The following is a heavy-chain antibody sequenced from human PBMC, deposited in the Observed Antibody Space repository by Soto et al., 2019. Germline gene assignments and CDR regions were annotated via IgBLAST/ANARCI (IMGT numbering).Heavy chain of an antibody. J-gene: IGHJ4*02. V-gene: IGHV4-61*08. D-gene: IGHD4-17*01. CDR1: GGSISSWGPS. Sequence: SELLSVTCAVSGGSISSWGPSRSWIRQPPGKGLEWIGYIYYSGSTNYSTSLKTRLTISKDTSKNQVVLTMTNMDPVGTATYYCARSSPYYFDYWGQGTLVTVSS. CDR3: ARSSPYYFDY. CDR2: IYYSGST.